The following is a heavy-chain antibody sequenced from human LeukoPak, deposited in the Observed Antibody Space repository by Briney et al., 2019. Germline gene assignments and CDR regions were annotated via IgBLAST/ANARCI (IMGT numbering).Heavy chain of an antibody. D-gene: IGHD1-26*01. J-gene: IGHJ4*02. Sequence: GGSLRLSCAASGFTFSSYAMHWVRQAPGKGLEWVAVISYNGSNKYYADSVKGRFTISRDNSKNRLYLQMNSLRAEDTAVYYCARGRSGSYFDYWGQGTLVTVSS. V-gene: IGHV3-30-3*01. CDR3: ARGRSGSYFDY. CDR2: ISYNGSNK. CDR1: GFTFSSYA.